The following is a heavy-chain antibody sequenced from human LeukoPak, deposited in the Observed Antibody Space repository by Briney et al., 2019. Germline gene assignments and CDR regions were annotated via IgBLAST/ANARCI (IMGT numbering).Heavy chain of an antibody. CDR2: SRNKAKSYTT. D-gene: IGHD6-19*01. Sequence: GGSLRLSCAVSGFTFSDYFLDWVHQAPGKGLEWVGRSRNKAKSYTTEYAASVKGRFTISRDDSKNSLNLQMNSLKTEDTAVYYCVRVGSVAGSDYLDYWGQGTLVTVSS. V-gene: IGHV3-72*01. J-gene: IGHJ4*02. CDR3: VRVGSVAGSDYLDY. CDR1: GFTFSDYF.